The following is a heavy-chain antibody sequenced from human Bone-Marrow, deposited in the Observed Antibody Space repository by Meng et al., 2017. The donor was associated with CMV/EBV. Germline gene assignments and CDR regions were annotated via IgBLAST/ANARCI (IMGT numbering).Heavy chain of an antibody. CDR3: VRNSPGGGAIVVVPAAIRAVG. CDR2: VSWNGSRT. Sequence: GESLKISCAASGFTFSNSDMNWVRQAPGKGLEWVSGVSWNGSRTHYADSVKGRFIISRDNSRNFLYQQMNSLRPEDMAVYYCVRNSPGGGAIVVVPAAIRAVGWGQGTLVTVSS. D-gene: IGHD2-2*01. CDR1: GFTFSNSD. J-gene: IGHJ4*02. V-gene: IGHV3-19*01.